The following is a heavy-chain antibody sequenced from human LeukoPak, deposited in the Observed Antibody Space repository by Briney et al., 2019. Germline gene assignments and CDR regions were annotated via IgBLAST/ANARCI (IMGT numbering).Heavy chain of an antibody. CDR1: GYIFTSHY. D-gene: IGHD3-22*01. CDR2: INPSGGST. Sequence: ASVKVSCKASGYIFTSHYMHWVRQAPGQGLEWMGIINPSGGSTSYAQKFQGRVTMTRDTSTSTAYMELSSLRSEDTAVYYCARSTTYYYDSSGPKRFSWFDPWGQGTLVTVSS. J-gene: IGHJ5*02. CDR3: ARSTTYYYDSSGPKRFSWFDP. V-gene: IGHV1-46*01.